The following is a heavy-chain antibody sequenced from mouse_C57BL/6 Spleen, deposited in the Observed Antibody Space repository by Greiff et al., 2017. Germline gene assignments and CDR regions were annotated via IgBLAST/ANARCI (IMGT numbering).Heavy chain of an antibody. CDR2: IDPSDSYT. Sequence: QVQLQQPGAELVKPGASVKLSCKASGYTFTSYWMQWVKQRPGQGLEWIGEIDPSDSYTNYNQKFKGKATLTVDTSSRTAYMQLSSLTSEDSAVYYCARRSFYFAMDYWGQGTSVTVSS. CDR3: ARRSFYFAMDY. CDR1: GYTFTSYW. J-gene: IGHJ4*01. V-gene: IGHV1-50*01.